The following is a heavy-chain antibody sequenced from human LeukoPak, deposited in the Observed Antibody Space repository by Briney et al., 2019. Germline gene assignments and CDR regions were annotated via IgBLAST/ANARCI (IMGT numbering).Heavy chain of an antibody. V-gene: IGHV3-53*01. Sequence: PGGSLRLSCAASGFTVTRNFMSWVRQAPGKGLDWVSVLYRGGDTYYADSVKGRFTISRDDSKNTLYLQVNSLRVDDTAVYYCAGSGYGSGWCDYWGQGTLVTVSP. CDR1: GFTVTRNF. D-gene: IGHD6-19*01. CDR2: LYRGGDT. J-gene: IGHJ4*02. CDR3: AGSGYGSGWCDY.